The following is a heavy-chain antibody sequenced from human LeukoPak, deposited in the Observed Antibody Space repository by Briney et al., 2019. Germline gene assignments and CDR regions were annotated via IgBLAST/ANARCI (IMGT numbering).Heavy chain of an antibody. V-gene: IGHV3-21*01. CDR3: ARYYYDSSGYSPAFDY. CDR1: GFTFSTYT. J-gene: IGHJ4*02. Sequence: GGSLRLSCAASGFTFSTYTMNWVRQAPGKGLEWVSSISSSSSCIYYADSVKGRFTISRDNAKNSLYLQMNSLRAEDTAVYYCARYYYDSSGYSPAFDYWGQGTLVTVSS. CDR2: ISSSSSCI. D-gene: IGHD3-22*01.